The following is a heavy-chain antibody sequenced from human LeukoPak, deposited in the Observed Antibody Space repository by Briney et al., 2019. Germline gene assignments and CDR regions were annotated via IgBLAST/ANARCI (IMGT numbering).Heavy chain of an antibody. CDR2: MSGSGGSI. V-gene: IGHV3-23*01. CDR1: QFTFGSYA. D-gene: IGHD1-7*01. Sequence: PGGSLRLSCVDPQFTFGSYAMSWVRQAPGKGLEWVSAMSGSGGSIYYADSVRGRFTISRDNSKNTLYLQMNSLRVEDTAVYYCAKDRWGGELELDAFNIWGQGTMVTVSS. J-gene: IGHJ3*02. CDR3: AKDRWGGELELDAFNI.